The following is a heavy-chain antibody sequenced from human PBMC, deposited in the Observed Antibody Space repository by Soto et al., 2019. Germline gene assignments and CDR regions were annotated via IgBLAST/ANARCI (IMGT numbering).Heavy chain of an antibody. CDR2: ISSGSTYI. CDR1: GFTFSYYS. D-gene: IGHD3-22*01. CDR3: ARDGAVTTIVAMDV. Sequence: GGSLRLSCAASGFTFSYYSMNWVRQAPGKGLEWVSSISSGSTYIYYGDSVKGRFTISRDNAKNSLYLQMNSLRAEDTAVYYCARDGAVTTIVAMDVWGQGTTVTVSS. V-gene: IGHV3-21*01. J-gene: IGHJ6*02.